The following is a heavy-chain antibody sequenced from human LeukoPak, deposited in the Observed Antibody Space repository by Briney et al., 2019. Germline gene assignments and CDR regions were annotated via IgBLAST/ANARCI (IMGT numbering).Heavy chain of an antibody. CDR1: GFTFSSYD. Sequence: PGGSLTLSCAASGFTFSSYDMHWVRQAAGRGLEWVSAFGSGGDTYYPGSVKGRFTISREDAKSSLYLQMNSLRDGDTAVYYCARGGWSHNNRYFDLWGRGTLVIVSS. CDR2: FGSGGDT. J-gene: IGHJ2*01. V-gene: IGHV3-13*04. CDR3: ARGGWSHNNRYFDL. D-gene: IGHD6-19*01.